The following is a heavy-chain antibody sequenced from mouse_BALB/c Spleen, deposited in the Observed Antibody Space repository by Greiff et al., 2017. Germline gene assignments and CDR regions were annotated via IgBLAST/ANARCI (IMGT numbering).Heavy chain of an antibody. V-gene: IGHV1-7*01. CDR1: GYTFTSYW. Sequence: QVQLKESGAELAKPGASVKMSCKASGYTFTSYWMHWVKQRPGQGLEWIGYINPSTGYTEYNQKFKDKATLTADKSSSTAYMQLSSLTSEDSAVYYCARSGYDYDWYFDYWGQGTTLTVSS. J-gene: IGHJ2*01. CDR3: ARSGYDYDWYFDY. D-gene: IGHD2-4*01. CDR2: INPSTGYT.